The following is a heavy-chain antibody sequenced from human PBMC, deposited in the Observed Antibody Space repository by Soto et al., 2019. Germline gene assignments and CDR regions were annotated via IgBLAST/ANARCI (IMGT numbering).Heavy chain of an antibody. J-gene: IGHJ5*02. CDR2: IWYDGSNK. CDR1: GFTFSSYG. Sequence: GGSLRLSCAASGFTFSSYGMHWVRQAPGKGLEWVAVIWYDGSNKYYADSVKGRFTISRDNSKNTLYLQMNNLRAEDTAVYYCARDWVGEDSHGGLDPWGQGTLVTVSS. CDR3: ARDWVGEDSHGGLDP. D-gene: IGHD1-26*01. V-gene: IGHV3-33*01.